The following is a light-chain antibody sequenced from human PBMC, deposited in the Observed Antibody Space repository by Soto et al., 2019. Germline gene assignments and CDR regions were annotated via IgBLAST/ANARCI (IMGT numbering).Light chain of an antibody. CDR2: EVT. V-gene: IGLV2-18*02. Sequence: SVLTQPPSVSGSPGQSVTISCTGTSSDVGKYDRVSWYQQFPGTAPKLIIYEVTNRPSGVPARFSGSKSGNTASLTISGLQAEDEADYYCSSYINTSRYAFGTGTKVTVL. J-gene: IGLJ1*01. CDR3: SSYINTSRYA. CDR1: SSDVGKYDR.